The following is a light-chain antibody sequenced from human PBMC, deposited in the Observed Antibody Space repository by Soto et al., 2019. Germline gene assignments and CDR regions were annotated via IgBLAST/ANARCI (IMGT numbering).Light chain of an antibody. V-gene: IGLV2-11*01. CDR2: DVN. CDR3: SSYGGGDTFHVI. J-gene: IGLJ2*01. Sequence: QSALTQPRSVSGSPGQSVTISCTGTNNDVGFYNYVSWYQQQLGKAPKLLIYDVNKRPSGVPPRFSGSKSANTASLTISGLQAADEADYYCSSYGGGDTFHVIFGGGTKLTVL. CDR1: NNDVGFYNY.